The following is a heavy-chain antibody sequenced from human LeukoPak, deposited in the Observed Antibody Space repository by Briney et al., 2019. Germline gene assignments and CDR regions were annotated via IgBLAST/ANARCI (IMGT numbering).Heavy chain of an antibody. CDR1: GFTFSSYS. J-gene: IGHJ3*02. Sequence: PGGSLRLSCAASGFTFSSYSMNWVRQAPGKGLEWVSSISSSNSYIYYADSVKGRFTISRDNAKNSLYLQMNSLRAEDTAVYYCARDGAGYCSSTSCYGAFDIWGQGTMVTVSS. V-gene: IGHV3-21*01. CDR3: ARDGAGYCSSTSCYGAFDI. CDR2: ISSSNSYI. D-gene: IGHD2-2*01.